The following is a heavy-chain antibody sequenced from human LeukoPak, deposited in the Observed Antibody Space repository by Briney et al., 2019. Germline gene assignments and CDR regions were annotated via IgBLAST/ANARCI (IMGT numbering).Heavy chain of an antibody. CDR3: AKDPGFLYYYDSSGYYFDY. V-gene: IGHV3-23*01. CDR1: GFTFSSYA. Sequence: GGSLRLSCAASGFTFSSYAMSWVRQAPGKGLEWVSAISGSGGSTYYADSVKGRFTISRDNSKNTLYLQMNGLRAEDTAVYYCAKDPGFLYYYDSSGYYFDYWGQGTLVTVSS. D-gene: IGHD3-22*01. J-gene: IGHJ4*02. CDR2: ISGSGGST.